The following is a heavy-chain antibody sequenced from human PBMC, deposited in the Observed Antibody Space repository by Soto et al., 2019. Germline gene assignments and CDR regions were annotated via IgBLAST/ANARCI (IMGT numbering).Heavy chain of an antibody. CDR1: GYSFTSYW. J-gene: IGHJ5*02. V-gene: IGHV5-51*01. CDR2: IYPGDSDT. D-gene: IGHD6-13*01. CDR3: ARHVGAAAAGPWFDP. Sequence: PGESLKISCKGSGYSFTSYWIGWVRQMPGKGLEWMGIIYPGDSDTRYSPSFQGQVTISADKSISTAYLQWSSLKASDTAMYYCARHVGAAAAGPWFDPWGQGTLVTVSS.